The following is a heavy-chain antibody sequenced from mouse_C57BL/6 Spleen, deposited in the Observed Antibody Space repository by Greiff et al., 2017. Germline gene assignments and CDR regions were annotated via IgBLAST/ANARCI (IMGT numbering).Heavy chain of an antibody. Sequence: EVKVVESGGGLVQPGGSLSLSCAASGFTFTDYYMSWVRQPPGKALEWLGFIRNKANGYTTEYSASVKGRFTISRDNSQSILYLQMNALRAEDSATYYCARMGGLRLAYWGKGTLVTVSA. V-gene: IGHV7-3*01. CDR1: GFTFTDYY. CDR3: ARMGGLRLAY. CDR2: IRNKANGYTT. J-gene: IGHJ3*01. D-gene: IGHD2-4*01.